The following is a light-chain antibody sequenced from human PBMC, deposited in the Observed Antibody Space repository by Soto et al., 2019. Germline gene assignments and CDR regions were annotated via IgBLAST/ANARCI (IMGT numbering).Light chain of an antibody. V-gene: IGKV1-39*01. CDR3: QQSYSTPQT. CDR2: ATD. J-gene: IGKJ1*01. CDR1: QTITNY. Sequence: DIQMTQSPSSLSASVGDRVTITCRASQTITNYLNWYQQQSGKAPKLLIYATDTLQSGVPSRFSGSGSGTDYTLTISSLQTEDFATYYCQQSYSTPQTFGQGTKVDIK.